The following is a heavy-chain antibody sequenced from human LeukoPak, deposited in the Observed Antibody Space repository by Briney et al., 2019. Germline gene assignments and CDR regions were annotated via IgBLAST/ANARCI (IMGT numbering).Heavy chain of an antibody. J-gene: IGHJ5*02. V-gene: IGHV1-24*01. D-gene: IGHD3-3*01. CDR3: ARGYDFWSGSRGDGVENWFDP. CDR2: FDPEDGET. Sequence: GASVKVSCKVSGYTLTELSMHWVRQAPGKGLEWMGGFDPEDGETIYAQKFQGRVTMTGDTSISTAYMELSRLRSDDTAVYYCARGYDFWSGSRGDGVENWFDPWGQGTLVTVSS. CDR1: GYTLTELS.